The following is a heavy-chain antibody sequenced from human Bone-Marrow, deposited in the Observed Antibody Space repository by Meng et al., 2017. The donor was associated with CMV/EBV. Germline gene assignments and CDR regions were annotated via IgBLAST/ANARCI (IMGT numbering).Heavy chain of an antibody. V-gene: IGHV1-18*01. Sequence: ASEKVSCKASGYTFTSYGISWVRQAPGQGLEWMGWISAYNDNTNYAQKLQGRVTMTTDTSTSTAYMELRSLRSDDTAVYYVARVGPPIVVVPAACCYYYGMDVWGQGTTVTVSS. D-gene: IGHD2-2*01. CDR1: GYTFTSYG. CDR3: ARVGPPIVVVPAACCYYYGMDV. J-gene: IGHJ6*02. CDR2: ISAYNDNT.